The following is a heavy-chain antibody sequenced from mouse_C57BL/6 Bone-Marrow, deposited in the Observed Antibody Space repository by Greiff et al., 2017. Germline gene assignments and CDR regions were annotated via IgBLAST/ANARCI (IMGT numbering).Heavy chain of an antibody. D-gene: IGHD1-1*01. CDR1: GFNIKDYY. Sequence: VQLQQSGAELVRPGASVKLSCTASGFNIKDYYMHWVKQRPEQGLEWIGRIDPEDGDTEYAPKFQGKATMTADTSSNTAYLQLSSLTSEDTAVYYCTTGVVATHYYAMDYWGQGTSVTVSS. J-gene: IGHJ4*01. CDR3: TTGVVATHYYAMDY. CDR2: IDPEDGDT. V-gene: IGHV14-1*01.